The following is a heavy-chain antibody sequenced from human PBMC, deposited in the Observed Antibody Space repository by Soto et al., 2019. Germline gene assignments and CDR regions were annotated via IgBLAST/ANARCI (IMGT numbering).Heavy chain of an antibody. J-gene: IGHJ4*02. CDR3: ARAQYSSSWFDY. CDR1: GITFSSYT. Sequence: QVQLVQSGAEVKKPGSSVKVSCKASGITFSSYTIIWVRQAPGQGLEWMGRIIPILDITNYAQKLQGRVTMTTDTSTSTAYMELRSLRSDDTAVYYCARAQYSSSWFDYWGQGTLVTVSS. D-gene: IGHD6-13*01. CDR2: IIPILDIT. V-gene: IGHV1-69*02.